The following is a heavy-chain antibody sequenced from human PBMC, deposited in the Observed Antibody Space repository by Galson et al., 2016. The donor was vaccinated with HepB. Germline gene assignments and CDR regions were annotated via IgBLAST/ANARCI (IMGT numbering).Heavy chain of an antibody. V-gene: IGHV4-4*02. CDR3: ARGRDKASLHLDF. CDR1: GGSISSMNSSIW. CDR2: IYHSGTA. D-gene: IGHD3-10*01. J-gene: IGHJ4*02. Sequence: SETLSLTCAVSGGSISSMNSSIWWSWLRQPPGKGLEWIGEIYHSGTAHYNPSLTSRVTMSVDKSKNQFSLELRSMTAADTAIYYCARGRDKASLHLDFWGQGTLVTVSS.